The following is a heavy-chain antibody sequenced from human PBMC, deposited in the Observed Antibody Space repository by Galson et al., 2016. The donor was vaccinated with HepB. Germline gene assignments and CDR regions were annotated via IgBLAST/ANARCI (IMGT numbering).Heavy chain of an antibody. D-gene: IGHD4-23*01. Sequence: SLRLSCAASGFTFGDYGMAWVRQAPGKGLECVGFIRSQAAGGTTEIAASVKGRLSISRDDSKSIVYLQMNSLNTADTAVYYCTRGPRWGEAFDIWGQGTMVTVS. CDR2: IRSQAAGGTT. CDR3: TRGPRWGEAFDI. CDR1: GFTFGDYG. J-gene: IGHJ3*02. V-gene: IGHV3-49*04.